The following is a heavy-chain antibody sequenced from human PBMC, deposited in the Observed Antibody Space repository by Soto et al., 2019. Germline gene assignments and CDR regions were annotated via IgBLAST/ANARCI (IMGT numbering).Heavy chain of an antibody. J-gene: IGHJ6*03. Sequence: SETLSLTCTVSGGSISSYYWSWIRQPPGKGLEWIGYIYYSGSTNYNPSLKSRVTISVDTSKNQFSLKLSSVTAADTAVYYCARVRGTAMVSSPGEYYYYMDVWGKGTTVTVSS. V-gene: IGHV4-59*01. CDR2: IYYSGST. CDR3: ARVRGTAMVSSPGEYYYYMDV. D-gene: IGHD5-18*01. CDR1: GGSISSYY.